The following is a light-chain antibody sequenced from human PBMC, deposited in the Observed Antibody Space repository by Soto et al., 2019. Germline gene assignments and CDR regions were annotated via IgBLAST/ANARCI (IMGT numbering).Light chain of an antibody. J-gene: IGKJ4*01. CDR2: GAS. CDR3: QQHDNSPLT. Sequence: TLAPGTLSLSPGERAALSCRASQSVSSSYLAWYQQKPGQAPRLLIYGASNRATDIPDRFSGSGSGTDFTLTISRLEPEDFAVYYCQQHDNSPLTFGGGTKVDIK. CDR1: QSVSSSY. V-gene: IGKV3-20*01.